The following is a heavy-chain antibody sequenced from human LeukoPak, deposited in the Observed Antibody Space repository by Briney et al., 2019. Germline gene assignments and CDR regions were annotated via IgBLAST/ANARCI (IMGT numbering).Heavy chain of an antibody. CDR1: GXSFSTYA. CDR3: AKHPYTSGWYHFDC. J-gene: IGHJ4*02. Sequence: GGSLRLSCAASGXSFSTYAMSWVRQAPGKGLEWVSAISGSGGNIYYAASVNGRFTISRDNSKNTLYLQMNRLRAEDTAVYYCAKHPYTSGWYHFDCWGQGTLVTVSS. CDR2: ISGSGGNI. V-gene: IGHV3-23*01. D-gene: IGHD6-19*01.